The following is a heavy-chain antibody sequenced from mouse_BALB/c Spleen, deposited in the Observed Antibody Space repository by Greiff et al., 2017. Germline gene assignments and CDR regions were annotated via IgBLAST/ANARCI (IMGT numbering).Heavy chain of an antibody. CDR3: ARNYGSRPCAY. D-gene: IGHD1-1*01. CDR2: INPSTGYT. J-gene: IGHJ3*01. CDR1: GYTFTSYW. Sequence: QVQLQQSGPELVKPGASVKMSCKASGYTFTSYWMHWVKQRPGQGLEWIGYINPSTGYTEYNQKFKDKATLTADKSSSTAYMQLSSLTSEDSAVYYCARNYGSRPCAYWGQGTLVTVSA. V-gene: IGHV1-7*01.